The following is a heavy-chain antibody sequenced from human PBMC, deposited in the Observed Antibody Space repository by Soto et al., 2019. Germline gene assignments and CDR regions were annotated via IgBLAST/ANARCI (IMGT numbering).Heavy chain of an antibody. V-gene: IGHV2-5*02. J-gene: IGHJ4*02. D-gene: IGHD3-10*01. CDR3: AHMKSETYGAIPSDY. Sequence: QITLKETGPPLVKPTQTLTLTCSVSGISLTTSGVGVGWIRQPPGKALEWLALIYWDDDKRYSPPLKSRLTSTRHTPKNPVVLALTNMDPVDTATYFCAHMKSETYGAIPSDYWGQGTLVTVSS. CDR1: GISLTTSGVG. CDR2: IYWDDDK.